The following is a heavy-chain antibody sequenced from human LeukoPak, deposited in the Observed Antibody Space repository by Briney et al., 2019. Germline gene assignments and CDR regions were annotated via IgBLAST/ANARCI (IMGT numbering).Heavy chain of an antibody. CDR3: TSLYSSNWYLGDY. D-gene: IGHD6-13*01. J-gene: IGHJ4*02. V-gene: IGHV4-39*07. CDR2: ITHSGIP. CDR1: GGSISSSSYY. Sequence: PSETLSLTCTVSGGSISSSSYYWGWIRQSPGKGLEWIGSITHSGIPYYSPSLRSRVTISLDASKNQFSLKLTSVTAADTAVYYCTSLYSSNWYLGDYWDQGALVTVSS.